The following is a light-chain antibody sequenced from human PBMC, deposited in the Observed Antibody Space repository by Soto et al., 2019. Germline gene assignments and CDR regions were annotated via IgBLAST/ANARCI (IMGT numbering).Light chain of an antibody. Sequence: QSVLTQPRSVSGSPGQSVTISCTGTSSDVGGYNYVSWYQQHPGKAPKLMIYEVSKRPSGAPDRFSGSKSGNTASLTISGLQTEDAADYYCCSYAGTYTVLFGGGTKLTVL. J-gene: IGLJ2*01. CDR2: EVS. V-gene: IGLV2-11*01. CDR3: CSYAGTYTVL. CDR1: SSDVGGYNY.